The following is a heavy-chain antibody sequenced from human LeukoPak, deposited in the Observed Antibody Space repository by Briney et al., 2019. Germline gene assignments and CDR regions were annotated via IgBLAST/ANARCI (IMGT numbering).Heavy chain of an antibody. V-gene: IGHV3-23*01. J-gene: IGHJ6*02. D-gene: IGHD2-8*01. CDR1: AFTFRSYA. CDR2: ISGGGGST. CDR3: AKLMGYNYDYGMDV. Sequence: GGSLRLSCAASAFTFRSYAMSWVRQAPGKGLEWVSTISGGGGSTYYTDSVKGRFTISRDNSRNTLYLQMNSLRAEDTALYYCAKLMGYNYDYGMDVWGQGTTITVSS.